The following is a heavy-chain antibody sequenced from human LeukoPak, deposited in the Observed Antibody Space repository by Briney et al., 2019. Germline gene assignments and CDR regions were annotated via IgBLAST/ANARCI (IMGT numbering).Heavy chain of an antibody. V-gene: IGHV3-23*01. CDR3: AKGRAIKYGSIEY. CDR2: ISGSGDSI. J-gene: IGHJ4*02. D-gene: IGHD2-2*02. Sequence: AGGSLRLSCAASGFTFSSYGMRWVRQAPGKGLEWISIISGSGDSIYYADSVKGRFTISRDNSKNTLYLQMNSLRVEDTAVYYCAKGRAIKYGSIEYWGQGTLVTVSS. CDR1: GFTFSSYG.